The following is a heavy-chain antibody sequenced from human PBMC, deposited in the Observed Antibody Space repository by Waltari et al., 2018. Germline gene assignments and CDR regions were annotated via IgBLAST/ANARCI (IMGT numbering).Heavy chain of an antibody. Sequence: QVQLQQWGAGLLKPSETLSLTCAVSGGSFSGYYWSWIRQPPGKGRGGIGEINHSGSTNYNPAIKSRVTISVDTSKNQFSLKLSSVTAADTAVYYCAIRGWVNTTGTTEYMDVWGKGTTVTVSS. CDR2: INHSGST. CDR3: AIRGWVNTTGTTEYMDV. CDR1: GGSFSGYY. J-gene: IGHJ6*03. D-gene: IGHD1-1*01. V-gene: IGHV4-34*01.